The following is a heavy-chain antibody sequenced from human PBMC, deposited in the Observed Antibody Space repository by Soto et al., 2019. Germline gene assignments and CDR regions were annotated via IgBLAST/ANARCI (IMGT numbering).Heavy chain of an antibody. J-gene: IGHJ4*02. CDR2: IYHSGST. CDR3: ARDRRGSGYYFTFDY. V-gene: IGHV4-4*02. CDR1: GGSISSSNW. Sequence: TLSLTCAVSGGSISSSNWWSWVRQPPGKGLEWIGEIYHSGSTNYNPSLKSRVTISVDKSKNQFSLKLSSVTAADTAVYYCARDRRGSGYYFTFDYWGQGTLVTVSS. D-gene: IGHD3-22*01.